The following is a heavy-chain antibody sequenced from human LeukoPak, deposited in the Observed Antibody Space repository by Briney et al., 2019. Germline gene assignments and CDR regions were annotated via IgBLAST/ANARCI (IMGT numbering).Heavy chain of an antibody. Sequence: GASVKVSCKASGYTFTSYGISWVRQAPGQGLEWMGWISAYNGNTNYAQKLQGRVTMTTDTSTSTAYMELRSLRSDDTAVYYCANHPVVAATNFGWFDPWGQGTLVTVSS. CDR1: GYTFTSYG. D-gene: IGHD2-15*01. CDR3: ANHPVVAATNFGWFDP. J-gene: IGHJ5*02. V-gene: IGHV1-18*01. CDR2: ISAYNGNT.